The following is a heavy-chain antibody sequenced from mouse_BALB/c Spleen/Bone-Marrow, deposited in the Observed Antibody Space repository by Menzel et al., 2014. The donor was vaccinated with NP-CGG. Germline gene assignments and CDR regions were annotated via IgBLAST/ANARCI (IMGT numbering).Heavy chain of an antibody. CDR3: ARSNYYGSSYCYFDY. CDR2: IGYSDST. V-gene: IGHV3-2*02. D-gene: IGHD1-1*01. CDR1: GYSITSDYA. J-gene: IGHJ2*01. Sequence: EVKLQESGPGLVKPSQSLSLTCTVTGYSITSDYAWNWIRQFPGNKLEWMGYIGYSDSTSYNPSLKSRISITRDTSKSQFFLQLNSVTAEDTATYYCARSNYYGSSYCYFDYWGQGTTLTVSS.